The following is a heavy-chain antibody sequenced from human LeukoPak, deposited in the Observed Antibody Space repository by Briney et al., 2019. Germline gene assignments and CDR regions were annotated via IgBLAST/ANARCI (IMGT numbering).Heavy chain of an antibody. Sequence: PGGSLRLSCAASGFTFSSYWMSWVRQAPGKGLEWVANIKQDGSEKYYVDSVKGRFTISRDNAKNSLYLQMNSLRAEDTAVYYCARGVLSGVVVPAGLWGQGTMVTVSS. CDR3: ARGVLSGVVVPAGL. CDR1: GFTFSSYW. J-gene: IGHJ3*01. D-gene: IGHD2-2*01. CDR2: IKQDGSEK. V-gene: IGHV3-7*01.